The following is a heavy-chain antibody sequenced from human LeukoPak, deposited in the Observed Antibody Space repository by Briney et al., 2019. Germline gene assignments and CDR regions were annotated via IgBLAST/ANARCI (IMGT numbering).Heavy chain of an antibody. D-gene: IGHD2-21*02. J-gene: IGHJ4*02. CDR3: AKGRVSCAGDRYAGPPGY. V-gene: IGHV3-48*01. Sequence: PGGSLRLSCAASGFTFSSYSMNWVRQAPGKGLEWVSYISSSSSTIYYADSVKGRFTISRDNAKSSLYLQMNSLRPEDTAVYYCAKGRVSCAGDRYAGPPGYWGEGTLVTVSS. CDR2: ISSSSSTI. CDR1: GFTFSSYS.